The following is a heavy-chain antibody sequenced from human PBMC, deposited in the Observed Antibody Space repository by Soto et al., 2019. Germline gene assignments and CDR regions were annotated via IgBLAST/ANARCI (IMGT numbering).Heavy chain of an antibody. CDR3: AKDMLAAAGPIYYYYGMDV. CDR2: ISWDGGST. Sequence: GGSLRLSCAASGFTFDDYTMHWVRQAPGKGLEWVSLISWDGGSTYYADSVKGRFTISRDNSKNSLYLQMNSLRTEDTALYYCAKDMLAAAGPIYYYYGMDVWGQGTTVTVSS. V-gene: IGHV3-43*01. D-gene: IGHD6-13*01. CDR1: GFTFDDYT. J-gene: IGHJ6*02.